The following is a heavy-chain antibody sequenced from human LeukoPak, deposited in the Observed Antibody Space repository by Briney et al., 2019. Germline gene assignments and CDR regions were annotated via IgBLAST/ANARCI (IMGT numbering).Heavy chain of an antibody. CDR3: ARKDGDY. Sequence: PSETLSLTCTVSGASISSYFWTWLRQPAGKGLEWIGRLVTSGSTDYNPSLKSRVTMSLDTSRNQFSLKLATVTAADTAVYYCARKDGDYWGQGILVTVSS. CDR1: GASISSYF. CDR2: LVTSGST. V-gene: IGHV4-4*07. J-gene: IGHJ4*02.